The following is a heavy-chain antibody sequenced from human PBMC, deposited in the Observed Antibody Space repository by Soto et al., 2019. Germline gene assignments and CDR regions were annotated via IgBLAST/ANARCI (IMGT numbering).Heavy chain of an antibody. CDR2: INPSADST. J-gene: IGHJ4*02. D-gene: IGHD1-26*01. V-gene: IGHV1-46*01. CDR1: GYTFTHYF. Sequence: ASVKVSCKTSGYTFTHYFIHWGRQAPGQGPEWMGIINPSADSTNYAQKFQGRATVTRDTSTSTVYMELRSLRSEDTAVYYCAREYGGSRVFDYWGQGTLVTVSS. CDR3: AREYGGSRVFDY.